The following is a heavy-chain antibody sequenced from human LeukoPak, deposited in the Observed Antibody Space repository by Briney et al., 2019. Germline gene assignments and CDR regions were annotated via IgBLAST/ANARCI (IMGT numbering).Heavy chain of an antibody. CDR2: INHSGST. D-gene: IGHD3-3*01. CDR1: GGSFSGYY. V-gene: IGHV4-34*01. J-gene: IGHJ4*02. Sequence: SETLSLTCAVYGGSFSGYYWSWIRQPPGKGLEWIGKINHSGSTNYNPSLKSRVTISVDTSKNQFSLKLSSVTAADTAVYSCARIRLGVVIRRPYYFDYWGQGTLVTVSS. CDR3: ARIRLGVVIRRPYYFDY.